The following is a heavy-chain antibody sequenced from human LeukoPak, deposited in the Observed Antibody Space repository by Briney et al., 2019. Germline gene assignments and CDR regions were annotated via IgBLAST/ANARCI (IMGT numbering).Heavy chain of an antibody. D-gene: IGHD3/OR15-3a*01. CDR2: IEKDGNTK. CDR1: GFTFSNYV. Sequence: PGGSLRLSCAASGFTFSNYVMNWVRQAPGKGLEWVAFIEKDGNTKYYTDSVRGRFAISRDNSKNTLYLQMSSLRTEDTAMFYCTKARDFWTRRFFDYWGQGTLVTVFS. V-gene: IGHV3-30*02. J-gene: IGHJ4*02. CDR3: TKARDFWTRRFFDY.